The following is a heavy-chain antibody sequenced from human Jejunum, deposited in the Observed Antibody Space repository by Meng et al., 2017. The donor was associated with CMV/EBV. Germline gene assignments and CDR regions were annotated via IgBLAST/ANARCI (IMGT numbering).Heavy chain of an antibody. J-gene: IGHJ3*02. D-gene: IGHD3-16*01. CDR1: GFSFSQYW. Sequence: CAAPGFSFSQYWMHWFRQVPGKVLVWVSYISGAGTHTTYADSVRGRFTISRDNAKNTLYLQMSSLRDEDTADYYCARGGPGAFDIWGQGTMVTVSS. CDR2: ISGAGTHT. CDR3: ARGGPGAFDI. V-gene: IGHV3-74*01.